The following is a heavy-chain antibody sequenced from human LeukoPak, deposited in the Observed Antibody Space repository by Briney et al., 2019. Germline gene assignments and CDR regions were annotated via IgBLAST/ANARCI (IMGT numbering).Heavy chain of an antibody. CDR1: GFXFSSYW. Sequence: GGSLRLSCAASGFXFSSYWIHWVRQAPGKGLVWVSHINNDGSSTSYADSVKGRFTISRDNAKNTLYLQMNSLRAEDTAVYYCARYYYDRSAYLDYWGQGTLVTVSS. D-gene: IGHD3-22*01. J-gene: IGHJ4*02. CDR2: INNDGSST. CDR3: ARYYYDRSAYLDY. V-gene: IGHV3-74*01.